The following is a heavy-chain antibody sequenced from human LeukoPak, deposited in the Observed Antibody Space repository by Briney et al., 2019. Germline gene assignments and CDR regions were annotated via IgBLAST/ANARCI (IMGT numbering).Heavy chain of an antibody. CDR2: ISSSSSTI. J-gene: IGHJ6*02. Sequence: GGSLRLSCAASGFTFSSYSMNWVRQALGKGLEWVSYISSSSSTIYYADSVKGRFTISRDNAKNSLYLQMNSLRDEDTAVYYCARDRALLLWFGELSLYYYYYGMGVWGQGTTVTVSS. V-gene: IGHV3-48*02. CDR3: ARDRALLLWFGELSLYYYYYGMGV. D-gene: IGHD3-10*01. CDR1: GFTFSSYS.